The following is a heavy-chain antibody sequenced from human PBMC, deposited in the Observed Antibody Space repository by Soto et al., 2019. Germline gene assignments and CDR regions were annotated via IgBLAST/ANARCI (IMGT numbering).Heavy chain of an antibody. J-gene: IGHJ6*02. Sequence: GGSLRLSCAASGFTFSSYGMHWVRQAPGKGLEWVAVISYDGSNKYYADSVKGRFTISRDNSKNTLYLQMNSLRAEDTAVYYCAKASSSVGMDVWGQGTTVTVS. V-gene: IGHV3-30*18. CDR2: ISYDGSNK. CDR1: GFTFSSYG. D-gene: IGHD6-6*01. CDR3: AKASSSVGMDV.